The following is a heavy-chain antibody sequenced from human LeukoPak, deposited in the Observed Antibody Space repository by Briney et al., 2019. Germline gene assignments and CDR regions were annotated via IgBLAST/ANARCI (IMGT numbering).Heavy chain of an antibody. CDR3: ARVSQQPGGNDAFDI. Sequence: PSETLSLTCTVSGYSISCGYYWGWIRQPPGEGLEWIGSIYHSGSTYYNPSLKSRVTISVDTSKNQFSLKLSSVTAADTAVYYCARVSQQPGGNDAFDIWDQGTMVTVSS. V-gene: IGHV4-38-2*02. CDR1: GYSISCGYY. J-gene: IGHJ3*02. CDR2: IYHSGST. D-gene: IGHD6-13*01.